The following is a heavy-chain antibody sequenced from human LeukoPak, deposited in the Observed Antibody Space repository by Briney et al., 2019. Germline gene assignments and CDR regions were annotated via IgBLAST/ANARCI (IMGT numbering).Heavy chain of an antibody. Sequence: ASVKVSCKASGYTFTSYGISWVRQSPGQGLEWMGWISAYNGNTNYAQKLQGRVTMTTDTSTSTAYMELRSLRSDDTAVYYCARDTPDRLSGSSWYFDYWGQGTLVTVSS. CDR1: GYTFTSYG. D-gene: IGHD1-26*01. CDR3: ARDTPDRLSGSSWYFDY. CDR2: ISAYNGNT. V-gene: IGHV1-18*01. J-gene: IGHJ4*02.